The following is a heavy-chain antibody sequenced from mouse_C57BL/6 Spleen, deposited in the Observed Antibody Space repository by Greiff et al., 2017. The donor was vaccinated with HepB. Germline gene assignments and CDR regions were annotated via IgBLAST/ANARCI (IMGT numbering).Heavy chain of an antibody. CDR2: IYPGSGST. CDR3: ARFSYDYDGYYAMDY. D-gene: IGHD2-4*01. Sequence: QVQLQQSGAELVKPGASVKMSCKASGYTFTSYWITWVKQRPGQGLEWIGDIYPGSGSTNYNEKFKSKATLTVDTSSSTAYMQLSSLTSEDSAVYYCARFSYDYDGYYAMDYWGQGTSVTVSS. V-gene: IGHV1-55*01. CDR1: GYTFTSYW. J-gene: IGHJ4*01.